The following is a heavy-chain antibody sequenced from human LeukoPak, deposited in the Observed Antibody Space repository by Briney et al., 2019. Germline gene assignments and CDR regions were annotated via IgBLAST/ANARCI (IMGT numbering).Heavy chain of an antibody. CDR2: INPNSGGT. Sequence: ASVTVSCKASGYTFTGYYMHWVRQAPGQGLEWMGWINPNSGGTNYAQKFQGRVTMTRDTSISTAYMELSRLRSDDTAVYYCARAADYGDYYYYMDVWGKGTTVTVSS. CDR3: ARAADYGDYYYYMDV. CDR1: GYTFTGYY. J-gene: IGHJ6*03. D-gene: IGHD4-17*01. V-gene: IGHV1-2*02.